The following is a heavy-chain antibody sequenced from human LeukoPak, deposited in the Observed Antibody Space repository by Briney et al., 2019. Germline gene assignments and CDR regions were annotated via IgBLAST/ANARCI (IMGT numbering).Heavy chain of an antibody. V-gene: IGHV4-34*01. Sequence: XXGEINHSGSTNYNPSLKSRVTISVDTSNNQFSLKLSSVTAADTAVYYCASGILFSGGTTFDYWGQGTLVTVSS. D-gene: IGHD2-15*01. CDR2: INHSGST. J-gene: IGHJ4*02. CDR3: ASGILFSGGTTFDY.